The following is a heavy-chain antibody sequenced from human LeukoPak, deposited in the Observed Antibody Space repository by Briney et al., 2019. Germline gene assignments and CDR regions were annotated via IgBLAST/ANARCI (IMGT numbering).Heavy chain of an antibody. CDR3: AREPRQKGFDN. Sequence: PSETLSLTCTVSGGSISSYFCSWIRQPAGKGLEWIGRIHTSGSTNYNSSLKSRVTMSVDTSKNQFSLNLSSVTAADTAVYYCAREPRQKGFDNWGQGTLVTVSS. CDR2: IHTSGST. V-gene: IGHV4-4*07. J-gene: IGHJ4*02. CDR1: GGSISSYF.